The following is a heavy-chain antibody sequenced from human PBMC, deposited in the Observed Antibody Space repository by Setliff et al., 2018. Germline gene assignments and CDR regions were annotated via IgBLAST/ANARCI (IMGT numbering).Heavy chain of an antibody. CDR1: GFTFSNYW. CDR2: IDSSSTWI. D-gene: IGHD6-13*01. Sequence: PGGSLRLSCAASGFTFSNYWMHWVRQAPGKGLEWVSSIDSSSTWIYYADSVKGRFTISRENAKNSLYLQMTSLRAEDTALYYCARGRPLYSSPVDYWGQGTLVTVS. V-gene: IGHV3-21*04. CDR3: ARGRPLYSSPVDY. J-gene: IGHJ4*02.